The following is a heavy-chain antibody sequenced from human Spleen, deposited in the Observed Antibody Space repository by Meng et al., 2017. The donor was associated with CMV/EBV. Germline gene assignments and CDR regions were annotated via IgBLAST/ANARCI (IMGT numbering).Heavy chain of an antibody. CDR1: GFTFSSYG. CDR2: IRYDGSNK. CDR3: ARERVVVVAATPNYYYGMDV. V-gene: IGHV3-30*02. J-gene: IGHJ6*02. D-gene: IGHD2-15*01. Sequence: GGSLRLSCAASGFTFSSYGMHWVRQAPGKGLEWVAFIRYDGSNKYYADSVKGRFTISRDNSKNTLYLQMNSLRAEDTAVYYCARERVVVVAATPNYYYGMDVWGQGTTVTVSS.